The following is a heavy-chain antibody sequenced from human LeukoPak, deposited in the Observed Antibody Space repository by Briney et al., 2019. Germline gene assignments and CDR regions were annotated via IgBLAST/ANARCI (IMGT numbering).Heavy chain of an antibody. Sequence: SETLSLTCTVSGGSISSNNYWAWIRQPPGMGLEWIGTIHYSGNTYYNPSLRSQVTFSVDTSKNQFSLRLSSVTAADTAVYYCARHEEEDGYNAKTLDYWGQGTLVTVSS. D-gene: IGHD5-24*01. V-gene: IGHV4-39*01. J-gene: IGHJ4*02. CDR1: GGSISSNNY. CDR2: IHYSGNT. CDR3: ARHEEEDGYNAKTLDY.